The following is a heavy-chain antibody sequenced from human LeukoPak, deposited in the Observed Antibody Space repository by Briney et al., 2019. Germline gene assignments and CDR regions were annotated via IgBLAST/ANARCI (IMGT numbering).Heavy chain of an antibody. D-gene: IGHD3-22*01. CDR1: GFTFDDYA. CDR2: ISLNSGSI. CDR3: AKGYYYDSSGYIFDY. V-gene: IGHV3-9*01. J-gene: IGHJ4*02. Sequence: PGRSLRLSCAVSGFTFDDYAMHWVRQAPGKGLEWVSGISLNSGSIGYADSVKCRFTISRDNAKNSLYLQMNSLRAEDTALYYCAKGYYYDSSGYIFDYWGQGTLVTVSS.